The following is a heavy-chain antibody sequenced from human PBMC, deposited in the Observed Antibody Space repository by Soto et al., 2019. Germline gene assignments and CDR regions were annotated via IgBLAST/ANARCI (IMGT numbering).Heavy chain of an antibody. CDR2: LSWDRSTV. CDR1: GSSSDPFT. CDR3: AVSSPDIVVLPSSIYFTL. V-gene: IGHV3-9*02. Sequence: PGGSLRLSCVASGSSSDPFTMHWVRELPGKGLEWVAGLSWDRSTVAYADSVQGRFTISRDHAKNSVDLLMDSLRPDDTALYFCAVSSPDIVVLPSSIYFTLWGPGTQVTVSS. D-gene: IGHD2-15*01. J-gene: IGHJ4*02.